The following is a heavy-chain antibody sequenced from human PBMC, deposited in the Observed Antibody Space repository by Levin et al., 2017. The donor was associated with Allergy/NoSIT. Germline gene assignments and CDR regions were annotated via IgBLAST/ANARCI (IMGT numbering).Heavy chain of an antibody. J-gene: IGHJ4*02. CDR2: TYYRSEWYN. Sequence: SQTLSLTCSISGDRVSSNTAVWNWIRHSPSRGLEWLGRTYYRSEWYNHYADSVKSRITINPDTSENQFSLLLNSVTPDDTAVYYCARDSVGNSFFDYWGQGTLVTVSS. D-gene: IGHD2/OR15-2a*01. CDR1: GDRVSSNTAV. CDR3: ARDSVGNSFFDY. V-gene: IGHV6-1*01.